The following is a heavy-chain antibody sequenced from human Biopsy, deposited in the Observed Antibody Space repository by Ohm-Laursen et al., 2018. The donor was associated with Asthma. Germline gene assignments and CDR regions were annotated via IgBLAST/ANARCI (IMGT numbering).Heavy chain of an antibody. CDR3: ARAVDYSHYYGIDV. J-gene: IGHJ6*02. Sequence: SVTVSCKTSGYTFNSAGITRVRQAPGQGLEWIGWISVYNGNTKVAQKLQDRATMITDTSTSTAYMELRSLRSDDTAVYFCARAVDYSHYYGIDVWGQGTTVTVS. CDR1: GYTFNSAG. CDR2: ISVYNGNT. D-gene: IGHD3-10*01. V-gene: IGHV1-18*01.